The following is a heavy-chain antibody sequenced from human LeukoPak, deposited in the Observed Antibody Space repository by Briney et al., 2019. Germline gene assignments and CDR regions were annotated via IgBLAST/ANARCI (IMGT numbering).Heavy chain of an antibody. CDR3: ARDLHYYDSSSPVDY. Sequence: AGGSLRLSCAASGFTFSSYGMHWVRQAPGKGLEWVAVIWYDGSNKYYADSVKGRFTISRDNSKNTLYLQMNSLRAEDTAVYYCARDLHYYDSSSPVDYWGQGTLVTVSS. CDR1: GFTFSSYG. J-gene: IGHJ4*02. D-gene: IGHD3-22*01. V-gene: IGHV3-33*01. CDR2: IWYDGSNK.